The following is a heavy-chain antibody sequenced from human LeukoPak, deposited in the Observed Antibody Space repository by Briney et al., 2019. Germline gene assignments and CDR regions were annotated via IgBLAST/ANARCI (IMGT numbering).Heavy chain of an antibody. J-gene: IGHJ4*02. CDR3: ARDGGSSFDY. Sequence: SVKVSCKASGYTFTSYYMHWVRQAPGQGLEWMGRIIPILGIANYAQKFQGRVTITADKSTSTAYMELSSLRSEDTAVYYCARDGGSSFDYWGQGTLVTVSS. D-gene: IGHD6-13*01. CDR1: GYTFTSYY. V-gene: IGHV1-69*04. CDR2: IIPILGIA.